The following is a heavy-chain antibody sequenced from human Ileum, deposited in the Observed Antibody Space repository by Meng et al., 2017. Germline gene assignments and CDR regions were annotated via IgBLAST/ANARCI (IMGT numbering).Heavy chain of an antibody. CDR1: GGSVTSSSYD. V-gene: IGHV4-39*01. CDR2: ITYTGNS. D-gene: IGHD2-2*01. CDR3: AGQPTSSGAGYSWFDP. J-gene: IGHJ5*02. Sequence: QLQLQVSGPGLLEPSETLSLTCIVSGGSVTSSSYDWGWIRQPPGKGLEWIGGITYTGNSYTTPSLKTRLTTSLDTSKNQFSLRLNSLTAADTAVYYCAGQPTSSGAGYSWFDPWGQGILVTVSS.